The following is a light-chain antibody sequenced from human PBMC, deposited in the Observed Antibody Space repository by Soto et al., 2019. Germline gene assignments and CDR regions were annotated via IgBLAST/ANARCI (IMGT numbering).Light chain of an antibody. J-gene: IGKJ1*01. V-gene: IGKV1-9*01. CDR1: EDITIY. CDR3: QQYYSYPRT. Sequence: IQLTQSPSSLSSSVGDSVTITRRASEDITIYLAWYQQKPGKAPKLLIYAASTLQSGVPSRFSGSGSGTDFTLTISCLQSEDFATYYCQQYYSYPRTFGQGTKVDIK. CDR2: AAS.